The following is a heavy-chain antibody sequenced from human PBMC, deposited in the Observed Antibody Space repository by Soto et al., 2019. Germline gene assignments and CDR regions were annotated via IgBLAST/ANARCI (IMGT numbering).Heavy chain of an antibody. J-gene: IGHJ6*02. CDR1: GFTFSSYA. V-gene: IGHV3-23*01. CDR2: ISGSGGST. Sequence: PGGSLRLSCAASGFTFSSYAMSWVRQAPGKGLEWVSAISGSGGSTYYADSVKGRFTISRDNSKNTLYLQMNSLRAEDTAVYYCARQGGYDYYYYGMDVWGQGTTVTVSS. CDR3: ARQGGYDYYYYGMDV. D-gene: IGHD5-12*01.